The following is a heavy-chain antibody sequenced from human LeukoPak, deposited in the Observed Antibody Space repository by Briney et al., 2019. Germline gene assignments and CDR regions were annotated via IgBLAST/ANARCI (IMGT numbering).Heavy chain of an antibody. J-gene: IGHJ4*02. CDR3: AKDYRIGYSDHFDY. D-gene: IGHD2-21*01. V-gene: IGHV3-23*01. CDR1: GFTFSSHA. Sequence: PGGSLRLSCVGSGFTFSSHAMSWVRQAPEKGLEWVSGIYESGQTTHYADSVKGRFSISRDNSKNTLYLHMDSLRGEDTAIYYCAKDYRIGYSDHFDYWGQGALVTVSS. CDR2: IYESGQTT.